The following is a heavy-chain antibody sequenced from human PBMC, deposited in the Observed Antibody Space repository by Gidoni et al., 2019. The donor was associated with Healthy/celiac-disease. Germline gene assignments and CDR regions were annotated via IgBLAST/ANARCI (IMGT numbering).Heavy chain of an antibody. Sequence: EVQLVESGGGLVQPGGSLRLSCAASGFTFSSYWMSWVRQAPGKGLEWVANINQDGSEKYYVDSVKGRFTISRDNAKNSLYLQMNSLRAEDTAVYYCARECRLRAVCYYGMDVWGQGTTVTVSS. CDR1: GFTFSSYW. CDR3: ARECRLRAVCYYGMDV. V-gene: IGHV3-7*01. J-gene: IGHJ6*02. CDR2: INQDGSEK. D-gene: IGHD4-17*01.